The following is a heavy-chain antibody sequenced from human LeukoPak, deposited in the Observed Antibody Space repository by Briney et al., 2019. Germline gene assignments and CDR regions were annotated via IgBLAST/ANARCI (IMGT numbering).Heavy chain of an antibody. Sequence: SETLSLTCTVSGGSISSYYWSWIRQPPGKGLEWIGYIYYSGSTNYNPSLKSRVTISVDTSKNQFSLKLSSVTAADTAVHYCARETRYYYGSGSSNWFDPWGQGTLVTVSS. CDR3: ARETRYYYGSGSSNWFDP. CDR1: GGSISSYY. CDR2: IYYSGST. V-gene: IGHV4-59*01. D-gene: IGHD3-10*01. J-gene: IGHJ5*02.